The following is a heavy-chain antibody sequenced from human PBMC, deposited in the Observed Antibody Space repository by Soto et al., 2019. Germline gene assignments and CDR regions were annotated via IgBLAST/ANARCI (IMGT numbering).Heavy chain of an antibody. CDR1: GFTFKSYA. CDR2: SSGNGGTT. V-gene: IGHV3-23*01. CDR3: ANEPYSSFFLGTFHY. D-gene: IGHD6-19*01. J-gene: IGHJ4*02. Sequence: EVQLLESGGGLVQPGGSLRLSCAASGFTFKSYAMSWVRQPPGKGLEWVSGSSGNGGTTYHADSVKGRFTITRDNSKNTLYLQRNSLRVEDTAVYYCANEPYSSFFLGTFHYWGQGALVTVSS.